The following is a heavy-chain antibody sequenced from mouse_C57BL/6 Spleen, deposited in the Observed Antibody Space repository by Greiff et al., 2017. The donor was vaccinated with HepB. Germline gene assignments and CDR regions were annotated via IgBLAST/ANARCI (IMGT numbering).Heavy chain of an antibody. CDR2: IDPETGGT. Sequence: VKLMESGAELVRPGASVTLSCKASGYTFTDYEMHWVKQTPVHGLEWIGAIDPETGGTAYNQKFKGKAILTADKSSSTAYMELRSLTSEDSAVYYCTTITTVAYWGQGTTLTVSS. D-gene: IGHD1-1*01. J-gene: IGHJ2*01. CDR1: GYTFTDYE. V-gene: IGHV1-15*01. CDR3: TTITTVAY.